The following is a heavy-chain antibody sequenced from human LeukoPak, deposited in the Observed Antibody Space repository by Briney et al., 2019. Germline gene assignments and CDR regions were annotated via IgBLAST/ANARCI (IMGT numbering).Heavy chain of an antibody. CDR2: IIPILGIA. D-gene: IGHD1-7*01. CDR1: GGTFSSYA. V-gene: IGHV1-69*04. J-gene: IGHJ4*02. Sequence: ASVKVSCKASGGTFSSYAISWVRQAPGQGLEWMGRIIPILGIANYAQKFQGRVTITADKSTSTAYMELSSLRSEDTAVYYCARDRDWNYVFDYWGQGTLVTVSS. CDR3: ARDRDWNYVFDY.